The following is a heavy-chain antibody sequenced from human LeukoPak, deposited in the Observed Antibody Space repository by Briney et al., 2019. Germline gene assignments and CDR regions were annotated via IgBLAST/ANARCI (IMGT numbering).Heavy chain of an antibody. Sequence: SETLSLTCNVSGGSISTTSYYWGWIRQSPGKGLEWIASMYYAGSTYYNPSLKSRVTISIDTSKNQVSMNLTSVTAADTAVYYCASRPPVSGYVFSWGQGTLVTVSS. CDR2: MYYAGST. CDR3: ASRPPVSGYVFS. J-gene: IGHJ4*02. V-gene: IGHV4-39*01. CDR1: GGSISTTSYY. D-gene: IGHD5-12*01.